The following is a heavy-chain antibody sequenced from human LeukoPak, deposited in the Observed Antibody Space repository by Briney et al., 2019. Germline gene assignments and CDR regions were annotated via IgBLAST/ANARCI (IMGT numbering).Heavy chain of an antibody. CDR3: ARSGSGYLDY. D-gene: IGHD6-19*01. V-gene: IGHV3-48*01. Sequence: GGSLRLSCAASGSTFSSYNMNWVRQAPGKGLEWISYISSTSSAIYYTDSVKGRFTISRDNAKNSLFLQVNSLRAEDTAVYYCARSGSGYLDYWGQGTLVTVSS. J-gene: IGHJ4*02. CDR2: ISSTSSAI. CDR1: GSTFSSYN.